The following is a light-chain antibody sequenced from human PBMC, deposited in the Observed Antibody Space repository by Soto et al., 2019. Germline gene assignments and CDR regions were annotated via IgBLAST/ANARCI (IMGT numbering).Light chain of an antibody. CDR3: QQYNNWPLT. V-gene: IGKV3-15*01. CDR1: QSVSIN. Sequence: EIVMTQSPATLSVSPGERATLSCRASQSVSINVAWYKQKLGKAPRLLISAASTRATGIPARFSGSGSGTVFTLTISSLQSEDFAVYYCQQYNNWPLTFGGGTKVDIK. CDR2: AAS. J-gene: IGKJ4*02.